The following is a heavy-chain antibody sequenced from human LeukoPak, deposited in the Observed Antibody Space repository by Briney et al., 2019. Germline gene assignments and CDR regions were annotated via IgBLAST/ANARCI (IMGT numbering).Heavy chain of an antibody. CDR3: TTDRFYYDSSGPDY. Sequence: GGSLRLSCAASGFTFSNAWMSWVRQAPGKGLEWVGRIKSKTDGGTTDYAAPVKGRFTISRDDSKNTLYLQMNSLKTEDTAVYYCTTDRFYYDSSGPDYWGQGTLVTVSS. CDR2: IKSKTDGGTT. J-gene: IGHJ4*02. V-gene: IGHV3-15*01. CDR1: GFTFSNAW. D-gene: IGHD3-22*01.